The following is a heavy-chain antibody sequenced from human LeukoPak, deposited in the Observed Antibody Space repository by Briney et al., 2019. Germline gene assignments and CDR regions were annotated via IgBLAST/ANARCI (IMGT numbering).Heavy chain of an antibody. Sequence: SVTVSYKASGGTFSSYAISWVRQAAGQGLSWMGGFNPIFGTAHYAQKFQGRVTITGDESTSTAYMELSSLRSEDTAVYYGASRPLDVAANYYYYYGMDVWGQGTTVTVSS. CDR1: GGTFSSYA. V-gene: IGHV1-69*01. CDR2: FNPIFGTA. J-gene: IGHJ6*02. D-gene: IGHD6-19*01. CDR3: ASRPLDVAANYYYYYGMDV.